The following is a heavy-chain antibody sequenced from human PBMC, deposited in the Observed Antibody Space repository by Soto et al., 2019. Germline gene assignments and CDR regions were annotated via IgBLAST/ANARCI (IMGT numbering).Heavy chain of an antibody. Sequence: ASVKVSCKASGGTFSSYAISWVRQAPGQGLEWMGGIIPIFGTANYAQKFQGRVTITADESTSTAYMELSSLRSEDTAVYYCARDSGDTAMVTYYYYGMDVWGQGTTVTVSS. CDR2: IIPIFGTA. D-gene: IGHD5-18*01. J-gene: IGHJ6*02. CDR3: ARDSGDTAMVTYYYYGMDV. V-gene: IGHV1-69*13. CDR1: GGTFSSYA.